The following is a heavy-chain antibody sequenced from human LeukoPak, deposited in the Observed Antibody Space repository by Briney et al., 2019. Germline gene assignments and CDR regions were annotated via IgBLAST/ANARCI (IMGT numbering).Heavy chain of an antibody. D-gene: IGHD1-26*01. V-gene: IGHV3-21*01. CDR2: ISSSSSYI. CDR1: GFTFSSYW. CDR3: ATVVISGEIDY. Sequence: GGSLRLSCAASGFTFSSYWMHWVRQAPGKGLEWVSSISSSSSYIYYADSVKGRFTISRDNSKNTLYLQMNSLRPEDTAVYYCATVVISGEIDYWGQGTLVAVSS. J-gene: IGHJ4*02.